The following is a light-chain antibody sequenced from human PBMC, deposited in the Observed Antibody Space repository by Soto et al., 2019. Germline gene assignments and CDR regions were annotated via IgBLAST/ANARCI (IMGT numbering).Light chain of an antibody. J-gene: IGLJ2*01. Sequence: QSVLTQPPSASGTPGQRVTISCSGSRSNIGDNYVYWYQHLPGTAPRLLIYRNNQRPSGVTDRCSGSKSGTSASLAISGLRSGDDADYYCAAWDDSLSGYVVFGGGTKLTVL. CDR1: RSNIGDNY. CDR2: RNN. V-gene: IGLV1-47*01. CDR3: AAWDDSLSGYVV.